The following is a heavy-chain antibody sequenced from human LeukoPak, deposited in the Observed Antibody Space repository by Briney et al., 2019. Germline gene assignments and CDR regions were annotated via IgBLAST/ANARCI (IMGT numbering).Heavy chain of an antibody. Sequence: MTSETLSLTCTVSDDPINSGVYYWNWIRQPAGKGLEWIGHIYTSGTTTNSNPSLKSRVAISLDTSKNHFSLKLSSVTAADTAVYYCVRWQYCGGNCYFSAFDIWGQGTMVTVSS. CDR2: IYTSGTTT. D-gene: IGHD2-21*01. CDR3: VRWQYCGGNCYFSAFDI. CDR1: DDPINSGVYY. V-gene: IGHV4-61*09. J-gene: IGHJ3*02.